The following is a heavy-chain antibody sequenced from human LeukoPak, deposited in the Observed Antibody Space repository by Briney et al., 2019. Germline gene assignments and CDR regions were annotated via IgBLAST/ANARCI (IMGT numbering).Heavy chain of an antibody. J-gene: IGHJ4*02. CDR1: GGTFSSYA. D-gene: IGHD1-26*01. CDR3: AKNKTQGRGWGVSTFDY. CDR2: IIPILGIA. V-gene: IGHV1-69*04. Sequence: SVKVSCKASGGTFSSYAISWVRQAPGQGLEWMGRIIPILGIANYAQKFQGRVTITADKSTSTAYMELSSLRSEDTAVYYCAKNKTQGRGWGVSTFDYGGQEPL.